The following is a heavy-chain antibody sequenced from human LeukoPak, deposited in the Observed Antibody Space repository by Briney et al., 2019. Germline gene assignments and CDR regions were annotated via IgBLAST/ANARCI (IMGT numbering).Heavy chain of an antibody. J-gene: IGHJ4*02. D-gene: IGHD6-13*01. CDR2: IIPILGIA. Sequence: SVKVSCKASGGTFSSYAISWVRQAPGQGLEWMGRIIPILGIANYAQKFQGRVTITADKSTSTAYMELSSLRSEDTAVYYCARGSRWYGTSGFDYWGQGTLVTVSS. CDR1: GGTFSSYA. CDR3: ARGSRWYGTSGFDY. V-gene: IGHV1-69*04.